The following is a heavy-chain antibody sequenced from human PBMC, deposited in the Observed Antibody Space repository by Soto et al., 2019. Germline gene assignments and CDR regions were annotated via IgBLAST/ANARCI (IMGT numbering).Heavy chain of an antibody. V-gene: IGHV2-26*01. Sequence: QVTLKESGPVLVKPPEPLTLTCTVSGFSLTNTRMGVSWIRQPPGKALEWLAHIFSNDEQSYSTSLKSRLTISKDTSKSQVVLTMTNLDPVDTATYYCARMWYRWEHYYFYCMDVLGQGTMVTFAS. CDR3: ARMWYRWEHYYFYCMDV. J-gene: IGHJ6*02. CDR1: GFSLTNTRMG. D-gene: IGHD1-26*01. CDR2: IFSNDEQ.